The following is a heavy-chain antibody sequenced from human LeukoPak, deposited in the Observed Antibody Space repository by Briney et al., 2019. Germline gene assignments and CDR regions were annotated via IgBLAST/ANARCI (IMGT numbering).Heavy chain of an antibody. V-gene: IGHV1-69*04. Sequence: SVKVSCKASVGTFSSYAFSWVRQAPGQALEWMGRIIPILGPANYAEKFQGRVTSTADKTTSTAYMELSSLRSEDTAVYYCARDRGTPRLDPLLRPRFAPWGQGTLVIVSS. CDR3: ARDRGTPRLDPLLRPRFAP. CDR2: IIPILGPA. D-gene: IGHD1-26*01. CDR1: VGTFSSYA. J-gene: IGHJ5*02.